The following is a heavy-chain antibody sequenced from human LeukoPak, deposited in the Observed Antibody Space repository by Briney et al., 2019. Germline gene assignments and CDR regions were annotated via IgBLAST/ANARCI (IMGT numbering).Heavy chain of an antibody. V-gene: IGHV3-53*01. CDR1: GGSFSGYY. D-gene: IGHD7-27*01. CDR2: IYSDGTS. J-gene: IGHJ4*02. CDR3: TKTGGPWD. Sequence: ETLSLTCAVYGGSFSGYYWSWIRQAPGKGLEWVSVIYSDGTSYYADSVKARFSISRDNSKNSLYLQMNSLRVEDTAMYYCTKTGGPWDWGQGTLVTVSS.